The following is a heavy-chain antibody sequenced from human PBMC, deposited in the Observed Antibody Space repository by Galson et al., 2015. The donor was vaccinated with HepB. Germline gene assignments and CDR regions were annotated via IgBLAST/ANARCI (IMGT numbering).Heavy chain of an antibody. D-gene: IGHD5-12*01. J-gene: IGHJ6*02. CDR2: IIPIFGTA. V-gene: IGHV1-69*13. Sequence: QSGAEVKKPGASVKASCKASGGTFSSYAISWVRQAPGQGLEWMGGIIPIFGTANYAQKFQGRVTITADESTSTAYMELSSLRSEDTAVYYCARAPPRNIVATIYYYYYGMDVWGQGTTVTVSS. CDR1: GGTFSSYA. CDR3: ARAPPRNIVATIYYYYYGMDV.